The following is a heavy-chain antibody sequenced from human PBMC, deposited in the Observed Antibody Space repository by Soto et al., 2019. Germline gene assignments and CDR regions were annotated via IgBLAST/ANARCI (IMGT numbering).Heavy chain of an antibody. CDR3: ANIFGGSPLDY. J-gene: IGHJ4*02. D-gene: IGHD2-15*01. CDR2: ISDSGIST. CDR1: GFTFRNYA. Sequence: GGSLRLSCVASGFTFRNYAMSWVRQAPGKGLERVSAISDSGISTYYADSVEGRFTISRDNSKNTLYLQMDYTRADDTAVYYCANIFGGSPLDYWGQGTLVTVSS. V-gene: IGHV3-23*01.